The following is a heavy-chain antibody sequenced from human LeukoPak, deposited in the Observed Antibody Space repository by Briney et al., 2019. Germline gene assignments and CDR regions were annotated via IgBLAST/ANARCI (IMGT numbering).Heavy chain of an antibody. CDR2: IYTSGST. Sequence: SETLSLTCTVSGGSISSYYWSWIRQPAGKGLEWIGRIYTSGSTNYNPSLKSRVTMSVDTSKNQFSLKLSSVTAADTAVYYCARGSPTMIVVVHSAPRAFDIWGQGTMVTVSS. D-gene: IGHD3-22*01. CDR3: ARGSPTMIVVVHSAPRAFDI. CDR1: GGSISSYY. V-gene: IGHV4-4*07. J-gene: IGHJ3*02.